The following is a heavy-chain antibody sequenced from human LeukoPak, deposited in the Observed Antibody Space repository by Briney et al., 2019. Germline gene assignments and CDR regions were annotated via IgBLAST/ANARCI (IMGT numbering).Heavy chain of an antibody. V-gene: IGHV3-64D*06. Sequence: PGGSLRLSCSASGFTLSTYAMHWLRQAPGKGLEEVSAISTNGDRTDYTESGKGRFTICRDNSKNTLYLQMGRLRAEDTAVYYCVKDPQKSASYWGQGTLVTVSS. CDR3: VKDPQKSASY. J-gene: IGHJ4*02. CDR2: ISTNGDRT. CDR1: GFTLSTYA.